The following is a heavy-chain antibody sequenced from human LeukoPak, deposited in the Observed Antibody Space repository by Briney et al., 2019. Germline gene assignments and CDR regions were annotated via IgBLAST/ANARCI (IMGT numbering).Heavy chain of an antibody. J-gene: IGHJ4*02. CDR2: IYYSGTT. CDR3: ARGVYIAAAQYGY. V-gene: IGHV4-59*01. CDR1: GGSISSYY. D-gene: IGHD6-13*01. Sequence: PSETLSLTCTVFGGSISSYYWSWIRQPPGKGLEWIGYIYYSGTTNYNPSLKSRVTISVDTSKNQFSLKLSSVTAADTAVYYCARGVYIAAAQYGYWGQGTLVTVSS.